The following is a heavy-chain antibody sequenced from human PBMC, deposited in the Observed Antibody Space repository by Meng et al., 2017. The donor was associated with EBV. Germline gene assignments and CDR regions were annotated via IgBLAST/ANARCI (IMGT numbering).Heavy chain of an antibody. D-gene: IGHD2-2*01. CDR3: TRMSSPLDY. V-gene: IGHV3-73*02. CDR2: IRSKAKSYAT. CDR1: GFTFSGSA. Sequence: VDWVGAGGGLVQPGGSLNLACAASGFTFSGSAMHWVRQASGKGLEWVGRIRSKAKSYATAYAASVKGRFTISRDDSKNTAYLQMNSLKTEDTAVYYCTRMSSPLDYWGQGTLVTASS. J-gene: IGHJ4*02.